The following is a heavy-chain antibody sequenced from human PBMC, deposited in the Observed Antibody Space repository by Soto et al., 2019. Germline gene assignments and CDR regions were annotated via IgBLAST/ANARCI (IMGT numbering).Heavy chain of an antibody. CDR2: ISYDGSNK. J-gene: IGHJ4*02. D-gene: IGHD3-10*01. CDR3: AIPDYGSGSYPGC. Sequence: QVQLVESGGGVVQPGRSLRLSCAASGFTFSSYAMQWVRQAPGKGLEWVAVISYDGSNKYYADSVKGRFTISRDNSKNTLYLQMNSLRAEDTAVYYCAIPDYGSGSYPGCCGPGTLITVSS. CDR1: GFTFSSYA. V-gene: IGHV3-30-3*01.